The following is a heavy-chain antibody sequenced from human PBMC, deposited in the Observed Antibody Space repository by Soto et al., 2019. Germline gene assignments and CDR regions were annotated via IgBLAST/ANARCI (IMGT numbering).Heavy chain of an antibody. Sequence: EVQLVESGGGLVQPGGSLRLSCAASGFTFSSYSMNWVRQAPGKGLEWVSYISSSSSTIYYADSVKGRFTISRDNAKNSLYLQMNSLRAEDTAVYYCARGRLVRYLAYWGQGALVTVSS. CDR2: ISSSSSTI. CDR1: GFTFSSYS. CDR3: ARGRLVRYLAY. V-gene: IGHV3-48*01. J-gene: IGHJ4*02. D-gene: IGHD3-10*01.